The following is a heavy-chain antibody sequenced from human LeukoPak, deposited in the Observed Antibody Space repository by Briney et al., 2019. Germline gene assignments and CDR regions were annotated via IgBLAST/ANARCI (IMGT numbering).Heavy chain of an antibody. J-gene: IGHJ4*02. Sequence: PGGSLRLSCAASGFTFSNYGMEWVRQAPGKGLEWVALIWNDGNNKHYADSVKGRFSISRDNSKNTLNLQMNSLRAEDTAVYYCARHIWKGSCRSTSCSSLDYWGQGTLVTVSS. CDR1: GFTFSNYG. D-gene: IGHD2-2*01. CDR2: IWNDGNNK. CDR3: ARHIWKGSCRSTSCSSLDY. V-gene: IGHV3-33*01.